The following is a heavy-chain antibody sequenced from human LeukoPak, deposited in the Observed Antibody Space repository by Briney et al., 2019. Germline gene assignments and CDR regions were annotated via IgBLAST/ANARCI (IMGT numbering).Heavy chain of an antibody. J-gene: IGHJ6*02. CDR1: GYTFTSYD. CDR2: MNPNSGNT. CDR3: ARRSGYFYYYYYGMDV. D-gene: IGHD3-3*01. Sequence: ASVKVSCKASGYTFTSYDINWVRQATGQGLEWMGWMNPNSGNTGYAQKCQGRVTMTRNTSISTAYMELSSLRSEDTAVYYCARRSGYFYYYYYGMDVWGQGTTVTVSS. V-gene: IGHV1-8*01.